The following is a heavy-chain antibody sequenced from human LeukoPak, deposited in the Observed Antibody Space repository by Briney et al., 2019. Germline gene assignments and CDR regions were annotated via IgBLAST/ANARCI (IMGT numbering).Heavy chain of an antibody. CDR3: LKDRLGTWDY. D-gene: IGHD7-27*01. V-gene: IGHV3-64D*06. CDR1: GFTFSSYA. CDR2: ITSNGDTT. J-gene: IGHJ4*02. Sequence: PGGSLRLSFSASGFTFSSYAMHWVRQAPGKGLEYVSSITSNGDTTYYTDSVKGRFTISRDNSKNTLYLQMSSLRAEDTAVYYCLKDRLGTWDYWGQGTLVTVSS.